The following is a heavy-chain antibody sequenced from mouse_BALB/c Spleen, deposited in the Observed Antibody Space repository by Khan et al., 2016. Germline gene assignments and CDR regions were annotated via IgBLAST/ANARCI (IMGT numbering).Heavy chain of an antibody. V-gene: IGHV3-6*02. CDR1: GYSITSGYY. CDR2: ISYDGSN. Sequence: EVQLVESGPGLVKPSQSLSLTCSVTGYSITSGYYWNWIRQFPGNKLEWMGYISYDGSNNYNPSLNNRISITRDTSKNQLFLKLNSVTAEDTARYCCAGDSDEVDYWGQGTALTVSA. CDR3: AGDSDEVDY. J-gene: IGHJ2*01.